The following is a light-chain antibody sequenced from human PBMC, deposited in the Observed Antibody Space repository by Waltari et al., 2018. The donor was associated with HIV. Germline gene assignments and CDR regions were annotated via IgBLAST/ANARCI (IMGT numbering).Light chain of an antibody. CDR2: GTS. J-gene: IGKJ1*01. CDR1: QSVTTNY. V-gene: IGKV3-20*01. Sequence: IVLTQSPGTLSLSPGESATLSCRASQSVTTNYLAWYQQKPGQAPRLLIYGTSSRATGIPDRFSGSGSGTEFTLTIARLEPEDFAVYYCQQSETFGQGTRVEIK. CDR3: QQSET.